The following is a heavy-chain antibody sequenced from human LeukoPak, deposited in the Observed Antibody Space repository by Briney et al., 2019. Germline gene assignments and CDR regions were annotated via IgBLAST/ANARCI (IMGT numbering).Heavy chain of an antibody. D-gene: IGHD6-6*01. CDR2: IYPGDSET. Sequence: GESLKISCQASGYSFVNYWIGWVRQMPGKGLEYMGIIYPGDSETKYSPSFQGQVTISADKSISTAYLQWSSLKASDTAKYYCARGSIGFDHWGQGTLVTVSS. CDR1: GYSFVNYW. CDR3: ARGSIGFDH. V-gene: IGHV5-51*01. J-gene: IGHJ4*02.